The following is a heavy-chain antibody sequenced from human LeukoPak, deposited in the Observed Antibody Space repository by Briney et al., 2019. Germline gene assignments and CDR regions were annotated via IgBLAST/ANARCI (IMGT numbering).Heavy chain of an antibody. D-gene: IGHD2-2*03. CDR1: EFTFSTCG. CDR2: ISGSGDYT. V-gene: IGHV3-23*01. J-gene: IGHJ4*02. Sequence: PGGSLRLSCAASEFTFSTCGMSWVRQAPGKGLEWVSSISGSGDYTYYADSVKGRFTISRDNSKNTLHVQMNSLRAEDTAVYYCAPSRGLDMIFNDWGQGILVTVSS. CDR3: APSRGLDMIFND.